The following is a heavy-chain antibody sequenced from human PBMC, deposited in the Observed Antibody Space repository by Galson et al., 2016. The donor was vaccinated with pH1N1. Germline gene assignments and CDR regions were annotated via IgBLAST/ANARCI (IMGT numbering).Heavy chain of an antibody. CDR2: IAWDDDK. D-gene: IGHD4-17*01. V-gene: IGHV2-70*01. CDR3: ARIFYGDYTNYFDY. J-gene: IGHJ4*02. CDR1: GFSLRTSGMC. Sequence: PALVKPTQTLTLTCTFSGFSLRTSGMCVSWIRQPPGKALEWLALIAWDDDKYYSTSLKTRLTISKDTSKNQVVLTMTNMDPVDTATYYCARIFYGDYTNYFDYWGQGTLATVSS.